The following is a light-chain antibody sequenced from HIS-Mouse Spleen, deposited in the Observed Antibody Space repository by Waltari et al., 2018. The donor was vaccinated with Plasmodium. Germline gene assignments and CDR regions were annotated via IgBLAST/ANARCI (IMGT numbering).Light chain of an antibody. V-gene: IGLV3-10*01. CDR1: ALPKQH. CDR2: EDS. CDR3: YSTDSSGNHRV. Sequence: SYELTQPPSVSVSPGPTARITCSGDALPKQHAYWYQQKSGQAPVLVIYEDSKRPSGIPERFSGSSSGTMATLTISGAQVEDEADYYCYSTDSSGNHRVFGGGTKLTVL. J-gene: IGLJ3*02.